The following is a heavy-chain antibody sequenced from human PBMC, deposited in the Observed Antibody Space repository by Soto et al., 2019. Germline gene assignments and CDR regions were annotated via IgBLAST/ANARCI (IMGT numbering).Heavy chain of an antibody. D-gene: IGHD2-15*01. CDR1: GASISSGGYY. CDR2: IYYSGNT. Sequence: QVQLQESGPGLVKPSQTLSLSCSVSGASISSGGYYRSWIRQHPGKGLEWIGFIYYSGNTHYKPALKNRVSMSVDTSKNQFSLRVSSVTAADTAVYYCARGSGGSCCPFDYWGQGTLVTVSS. J-gene: IGHJ4*02. V-gene: IGHV4-31*03. CDR3: ARGSGGSCCPFDY.